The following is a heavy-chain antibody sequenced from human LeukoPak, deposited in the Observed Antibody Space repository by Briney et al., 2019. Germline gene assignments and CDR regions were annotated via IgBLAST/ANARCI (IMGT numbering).Heavy chain of an antibody. V-gene: IGHV1-2*06. CDR2: INPKSVGT. Sequence: ASVKVSCKASGYTFTGYYMHWVRQAPGQGLEWMGRINPKSVGTNYEQKFQGRVTMTRDTSISTAYMELSRLRSDDTAVYYCARVPPKYCSSTSCYPPYIDYWGQGTLVTVSS. CDR3: ARVPPKYCSSTSCYPPYIDY. CDR1: GYTFTGYY. D-gene: IGHD2-2*01. J-gene: IGHJ4*02.